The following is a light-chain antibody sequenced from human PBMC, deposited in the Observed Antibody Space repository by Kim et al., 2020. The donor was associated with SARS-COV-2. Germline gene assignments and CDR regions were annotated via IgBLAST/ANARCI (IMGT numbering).Light chain of an antibody. V-gene: IGKV1-27*01. CDR3: QQHYSTSTYT. Sequence: DIQMTQSPSTLSASVGDRVTITCRASQSISSWLAWYQQKPGKVPKILIYTASTLQSGVPSRFSGSGSGTEFTLTISSLQPEDVATYYCQQHYSTSTYTFGQGTKLEI. CDR1: QSISSW. J-gene: IGKJ2*01. CDR2: TAS.